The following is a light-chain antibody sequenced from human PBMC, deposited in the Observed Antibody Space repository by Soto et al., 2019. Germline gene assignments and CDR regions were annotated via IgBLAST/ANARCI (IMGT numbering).Light chain of an antibody. CDR2: DAS. CDR3: QQCDSLPLT. CDR1: QDIKHY. Sequence: DIQMTQSPSSLSASVGDRVTITCQASQDIKHYVNWYQQIPGKAPKLLIYDASNLETGVPSRFSGSGSGTHFTFTISSLQPEDIATYYCQQCDSLPLTFGGGTKVEIK. J-gene: IGKJ4*01. V-gene: IGKV1-33*01.